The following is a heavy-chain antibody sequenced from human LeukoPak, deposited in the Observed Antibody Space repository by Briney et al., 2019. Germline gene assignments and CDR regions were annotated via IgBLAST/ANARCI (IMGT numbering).Heavy chain of an antibody. CDR2: IKQDGSEK. CDR3: ARDTNLGIAAAGPFDY. V-gene: IGHV3-7*03. CDR1: EFTFFTYW. J-gene: IGHJ4*02. D-gene: IGHD6-13*01. Sequence: GGSLRLSCAASEFTFFTYWMSWVRQAPGKGLEWVANIKQDGSEKYYVDSVKGRFTISRDNAKNSLYLQMNSLRAEDTALYYCARDTNLGIAAAGPFDYWGQGTLVTVSS.